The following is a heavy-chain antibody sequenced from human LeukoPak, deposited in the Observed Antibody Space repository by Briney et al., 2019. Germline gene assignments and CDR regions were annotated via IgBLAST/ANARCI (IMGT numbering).Heavy chain of an antibody. CDR1: GGSISSYY. V-gene: IGHV4-59*01. CDR2: IYYSGST. Sequence: SETLSLTCTVSGGSISSYYWSWIRQPPAKGLEGVGYIYYSGSTTYNPSLKRRVTISVDTSKNQFSLKLSSVTAADTAVYYCARDRALTDAFDIWGQGKMVTVSS. CDR3: ARDRALTDAFDI. J-gene: IGHJ3*02.